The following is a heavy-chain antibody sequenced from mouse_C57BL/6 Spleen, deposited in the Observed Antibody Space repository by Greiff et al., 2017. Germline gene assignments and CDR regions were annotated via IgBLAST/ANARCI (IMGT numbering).Heavy chain of an antibody. V-gene: IGHV1-55*01. CDR3: ARRPLTEITTVVAPYYAMDY. D-gene: IGHD1-1*01. Sequence: VKLQQPGAELVKPGASVKMSCKASGYTFTSYWITWVKQRPGQGLEWIGDIYPGSGSTNYNEKFKSKATLTVDTSSSTAYMQLSSLTSEDSAVYYCARRPLTEITTVVAPYYAMDYWGQGTSVTVSS. J-gene: IGHJ4*01. CDR1: GYTFTSYW. CDR2: IYPGSGST.